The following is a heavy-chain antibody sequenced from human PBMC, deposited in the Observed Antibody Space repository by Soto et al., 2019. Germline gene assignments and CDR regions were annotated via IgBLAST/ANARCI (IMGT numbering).Heavy chain of an antibody. V-gene: IGHV3-23*01. J-gene: IGHJ4*02. Sequence: GGSLRLSCAASGFTFSSYAMSWVRQAPGKGLEWVSAISGSGGSTYYADSVKGRFTISRDNSKNTLYLQMNSLRAEDTAVYYCANLIVVVPAATTSKGNFDYWGQGTLVTVSS. CDR3: ANLIVVVPAATTSKGNFDY. CDR1: GFTFSSYA. CDR2: ISGSGGST. D-gene: IGHD2-2*01.